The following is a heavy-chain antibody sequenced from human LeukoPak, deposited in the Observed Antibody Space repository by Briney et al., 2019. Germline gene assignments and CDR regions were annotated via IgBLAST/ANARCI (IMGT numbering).Heavy chain of an antibody. V-gene: IGHV4-39*01. CDR3: ARHEYYHDSIGNEWRASAFNI. CDR1: DGSISSSSYY. CDR2: MYYSGST. Sequence: SETLSLTCTVSDGSISSSSYYWGWIRQPPGKGLEWIGSMYYSGSTYYNPSLKSRVTISVDTSKNQFSLKLSSVTVADTAVYYCARHEYYHDSIGNEWRASAFNIWGQGTLVTVSS. J-gene: IGHJ4*02. D-gene: IGHD3-22*01.